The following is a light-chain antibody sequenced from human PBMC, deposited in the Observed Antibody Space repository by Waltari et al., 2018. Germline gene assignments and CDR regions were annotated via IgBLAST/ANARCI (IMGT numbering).Light chain of an antibody. Sequence: EIVLTQSPGTLSLSPGDRATLSCRASQSLRVAYLAWYQQKSGQAPRLLIYGAMYRASDIPDRFSGSGSGTDFTLTISRLEPEDFAVYYCQQYDTSPATFGQGTKLEIK. CDR3: QQYDTSPAT. CDR2: GAM. V-gene: IGKV3-20*01. CDR1: QSLRVAY. J-gene: IGKJ2*01.